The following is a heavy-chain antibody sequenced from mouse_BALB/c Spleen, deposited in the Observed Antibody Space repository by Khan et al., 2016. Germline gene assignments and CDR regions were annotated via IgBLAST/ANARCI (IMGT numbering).Heavy chain of an antibody. CDR1: GYSFTDYN. Sequence: VRLQQSGPELVKPGASVKISCKASGYSFTDYNMHWVKQSHGKSLEWIGYFYPYNGDSGYNQNFKAKATLTVDISSSTAYMELRRLTSEDSAVYYCARSLGGHYYFDVWGAGTTVTVSS. CDR2: FYPYNGDS. J-gene: IGHJ1*01. CDR3: ARSLGGHYYFDV. D-gene: IGHD1-1*01. V-gene: IGHV1S29*02.